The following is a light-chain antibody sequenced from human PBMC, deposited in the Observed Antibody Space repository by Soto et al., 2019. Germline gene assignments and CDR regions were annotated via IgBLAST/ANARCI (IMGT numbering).Light chain of an antibody. CDR2: GAS. V-gene: IGKV3-15*01. CDR3: QQYYDWPRT. J-gene: IGKJ1*01. Sequence: ETVMTQSPVTLSVSPGERVTLSCRASQGIISNLAWYQQKRGQAPRVLIYGASTRATGVPDRFSGSGSGTEFTFTITRLQSEDSAIYYCQQYYDWPRTFGQGTNVEIK. CDR1: QGIISN.